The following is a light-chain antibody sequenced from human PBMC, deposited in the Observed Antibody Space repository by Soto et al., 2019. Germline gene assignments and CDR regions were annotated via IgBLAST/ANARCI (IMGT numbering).Light chain of an antibody. CDR1: RSNIGAGYD. J-gene: IGLJ1*01. CDR2: GNS. V-gene: IGLV1-40*01. CDR3: QSYDSSLSGPV. Sequence: QSVLTQPPSVSGAPGQRVTISCTGSRSNIGAGYDVHWYQQLPGTAPKLLIYGNSNRPSGVPDRFSGSKSGNSASLAITGLQAEDEADYYCQSYDSSLSGPVFGTGTKLTVL.